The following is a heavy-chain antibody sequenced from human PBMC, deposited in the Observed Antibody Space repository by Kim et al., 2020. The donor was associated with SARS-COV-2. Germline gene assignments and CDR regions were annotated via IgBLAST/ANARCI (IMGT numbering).Heavy chain of an antibody. Sequence: SRKSRVTISLDTSKTQFSLKLSSVTAADTAVYYCATHPWYYYVVPRYFQHWGQGTLVTVSS. J-gene: IGHJ1*01. D-gene: IGHD3-10*02. CDR3: ATHPWYYYVVPRYFQH. V-gene: IGHV4-34*01.